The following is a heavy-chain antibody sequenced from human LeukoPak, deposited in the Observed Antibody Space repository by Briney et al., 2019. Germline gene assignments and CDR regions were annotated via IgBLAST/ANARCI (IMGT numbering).Heavy chain of an antibody. D-gene: IGHD4-17*01. J-gene: IGHJ4*02. CDR2: INPNSGGT. CDR1: GHTLTGYY. V-gene: IGHV1-2*02. CDR3: ARTYTVTAPYFDY. Sequence: ASVKLSCKASGHTLTGYYMHWVRQAPGQGLEWMGWINPNSGGTNYAQKFQGRVTMTRDTSISTAYMELGRLTSDDTAVYYCARTYTVTAPYFDYWGQGTLVTVSS.